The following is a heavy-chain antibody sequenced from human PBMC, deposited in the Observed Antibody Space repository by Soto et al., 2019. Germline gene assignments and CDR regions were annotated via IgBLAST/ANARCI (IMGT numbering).Heavy chain of an antibody. CDR3: ASLTQLANWFDP. V-gene: IGHV1-69*01. CDR2: ILPIFGTA. D-gene: IGHD6-6*01. J-gene: IGHJ5*02. CDR1: GGTFSSYA. Sequence: QVQLVQSGAEVKKPGSSVKVSCTASGGTFSSYAISWVRQAPGQGLEWMGGILPIFGTANYAQKFQGRVTITADESTSTAYMELSSLSSEDTAVYSCASLTQLANWFDPWGQGTLVTVSS.